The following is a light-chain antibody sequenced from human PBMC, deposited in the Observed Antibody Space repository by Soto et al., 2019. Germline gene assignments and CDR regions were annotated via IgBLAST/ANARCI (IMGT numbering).Light chain of an antibody. CDR2: EIN. V-gene: IGLV2-8*01. CDR3: SSFAGSNNIPYV. Sequence: QSVLTQPPSASGSPGQSVTISCTGTSSDVGAYDYVSWYQQHPGKAPKLMIYEINKRPSGVPDRFSGSKSGNTASLTVSGLQAEDEADYYCSSFAGSNNIPYVSATGTKVTVL. J-gene: IGLJ1*01. CDR1: SSDVGAYDY.